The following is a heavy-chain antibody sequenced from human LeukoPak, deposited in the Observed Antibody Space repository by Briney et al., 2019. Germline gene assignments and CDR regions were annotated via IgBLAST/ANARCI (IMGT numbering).Heavy chain of an antibody. D-gene: IGHD6-6*01. CDR3: TGPGEYSTSSVIDY. CDR1: GFTFSNAW. J-gene: IGHJ4*02. Sequence: PGGSLRLSCAASGFTFSNAWMSWVRQAPGKGLEWVGRVESKTDGGTTDYAAPVKGRFTISRDDSKNTLYLQMNSLKTEDTAVYYCTGPGEYSTSSVIDYWGQGTLVTVSS. V-gene: IGHV3-15*04. CDR2: VESKTDGGTT.